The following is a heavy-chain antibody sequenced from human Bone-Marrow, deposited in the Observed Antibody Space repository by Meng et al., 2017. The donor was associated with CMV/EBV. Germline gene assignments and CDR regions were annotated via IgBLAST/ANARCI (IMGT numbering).Heavy chain of an antibody. V-gene: IGHV1-69*13. CDR3: AAGWITEKLGLADY. D-gene: IGHD7-27*01. Sequence: SVKVSCKASGGTFSSYAITWVRQAPGQGLEGMGGIIPIFDTADYAQKFQGRVTITLEESTSTAYMGLSSLRSEDTAVYYCAAGWITEKLGLADYWGQGTLVTVSS. CDR2: IIPIFDTA. J-gene: IGHJ4*02. CDR1: GGTFSSYA.